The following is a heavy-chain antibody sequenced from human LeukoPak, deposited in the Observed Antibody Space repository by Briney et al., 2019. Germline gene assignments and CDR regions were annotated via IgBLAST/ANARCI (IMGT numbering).Heavy chain of an antibody. V-gene: IGHV3-11*01. CDR1: GFTFSDYY. CDR3: ARAKWELPLWAFDI. D-gene: IGHD1-26*01. CDR2: ISSSGSTI. J-gene: IGHJ3*02. Sequence: GGSLRLSCAASGFTFSDYYMSWIRQAPGKGLEWVSYISSSGSTIYYADSVKGRFTISRDNAKNSLYLQMNSLRAEDTAVYYCARAKWELPLWAFDIWGQGTMATVSS.